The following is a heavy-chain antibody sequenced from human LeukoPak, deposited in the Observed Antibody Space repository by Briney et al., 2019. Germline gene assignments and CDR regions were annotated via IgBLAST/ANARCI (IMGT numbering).Heavy chain of an antibody. V-gene: IGHV4-61*01. Sequence: SGTLSLTCTVSVGSVSSSIYYWGWTRQPPGEGLEWIGYIHYSGRTNHHSSRKSRVPLSVDTSKKQFSSRRTSVTAAGPVVYYCVRCARYCGGDCYHDGFDIWGQGTMVTVSS. J-gene: IGHJ3*02. CDR3: VRCARYCGGDCYHDGFDI. CDR2: IHYSGRT. CDR1: VGSVSSSIYY. D-gene: IGHD2-21*02.